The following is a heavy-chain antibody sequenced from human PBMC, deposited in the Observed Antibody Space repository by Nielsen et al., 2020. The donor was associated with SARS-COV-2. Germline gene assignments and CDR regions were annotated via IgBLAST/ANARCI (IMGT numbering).Heavy chain of an antibody. CDR1: GFTFNTYN. D-gene: IGHD4-17*01. Sequence: GGSLRLSCAASGFTFNTYNMAWVRQAPGKGLEWVSYISTSSYTIYYADSVKGRFTISRDNAKNSLYLQMNSLRAEDTAVYYCARADFYGDSSFGCAYWGQGTLVTVSS. CDR2: ISTSSYTI. J-gene: IGHJ4*02. CDR3: ARADFYGDSSFGCAY. V-gene: IGHV3-48*04.